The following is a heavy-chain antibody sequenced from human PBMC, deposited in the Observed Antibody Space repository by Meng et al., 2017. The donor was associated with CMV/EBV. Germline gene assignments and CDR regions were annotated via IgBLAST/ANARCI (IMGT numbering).Heavy chain of an antibody. CDR2: IIPIFGTA. V-gene: IGHV1-69*05. CDR1: GGTFSSYA. Sequence: SVKVSCKASGGTFSSYAISWLRQAPGQGLEWMGGIIPIFGTANYAQKFQGRVTITTDESTSTAYMELSSLRSEDTAVYYCARSRPHCSSTSCYTGGVNYYYYGMDVWGQGTTVTVSS. D-gene: IGHD2-2*02. CDR3: ARSRPHCSSTSCYTGGVNYYYYGMDV. J-gene: IGHJ6*02.